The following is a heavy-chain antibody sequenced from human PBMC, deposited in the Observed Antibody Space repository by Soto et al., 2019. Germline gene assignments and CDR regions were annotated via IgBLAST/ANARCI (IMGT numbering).Heavy chain of an antibody. V-gene: IGHV4-30-2*01. J-gene: IGHJ5*02. CDR3: ARVRPYTDYWLDP. CDR1: GGSISRAGYC. Sequence: PSETLSLTCAVSGGSISRAGYCWTWIRQPPGKGLEWIGYIYPTGNTYYSPSLKSRVTISVDKSSNHLSLELNSVTAADTAVYYCARVRPYTDYWLDPCGPGTLVTVSS. D-gene: IGHD2-2*02. CDR2: IYPTGNT.